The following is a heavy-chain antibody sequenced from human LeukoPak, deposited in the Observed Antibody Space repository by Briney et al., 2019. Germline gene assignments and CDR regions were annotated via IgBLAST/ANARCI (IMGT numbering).Heavy chain of an antibody. Sequence: GGSLRLSCAASVFTFSSYAMSWVRQAPGKGLEWVSAISGSGGSTYYADSVKGRFTISRDNSKNTLYLQMNILSAEDTGVYYCAKVGGFRDAFDIWGEGAMVTVS. V-gene: IGHV3-23*01. J-gene: IGHJ3*02. CDR2: ISGSGGST. CDR1: VFTFSSYA. CDR3: AKVGGFRDAFDI.